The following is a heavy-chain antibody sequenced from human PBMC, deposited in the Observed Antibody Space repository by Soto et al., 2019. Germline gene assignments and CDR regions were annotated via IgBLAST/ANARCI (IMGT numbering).Heavy chain of an antibody. CDR3: ARDGNGGYDSYYYYYMDV. Sequence: EVQLVESGGGLVKPGGSLRLSCAASGFTFSSYSMNWVRQAPGKGLEWVSSISSSSSYIYYADSVKGRFTISRDNAKNSLYLQMNSLRAEDTAVYYCARDGNGGYDSYYYYYMDVWGKGTTVTVSS. CDR1: GFTFSSYS. J-gene: IGHJ6*03. V-gene: IGHV3-21*01. D-gene: IGHD5-12*01. CDR2: ISSSSSYI.